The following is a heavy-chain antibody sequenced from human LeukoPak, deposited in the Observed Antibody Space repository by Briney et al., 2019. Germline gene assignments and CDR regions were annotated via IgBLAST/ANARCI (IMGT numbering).Heavy chain of an antibody. CDR2: ISSSSSYI. CDR1: GFTFSSYS. V-gene: IGHV3-21*01. Sequence: PGGSLRLSCAASGFTFSSYSMNWVRQAPGKGLEWVSSISSSSSYIYYADSLKGRFTIARDNAKNSLYLQMNSLRAEDTAVYYCARDEVDYAGKRLDPWGQGTLVTVSS. J-gene: IGHJ5*02. D-gene: IGHD4-17*01. CDR3: ARDEVDYAGKRLDP.